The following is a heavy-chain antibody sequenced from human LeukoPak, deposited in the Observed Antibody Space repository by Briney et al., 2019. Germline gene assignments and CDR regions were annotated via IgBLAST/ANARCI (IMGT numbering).Heavy chain of an antibody. CDR3: AISNSK. CDR1: GFTFSTYN. D-gene: IGHD2/OR15-2a*01. Sequence: TGGSLRLSCAASGFTFSTYNMNWVRQAPGRGLEWISFISSSSSTIYYADSVKGRFTISRDNAKNSLYLQMNSLRDEDTAVYHCAISNSKWGQGTLVTVSS. CDR2: ISSSSSTI. J-gene: IGHJ4*02. V-gene: IGHV3-48*02.